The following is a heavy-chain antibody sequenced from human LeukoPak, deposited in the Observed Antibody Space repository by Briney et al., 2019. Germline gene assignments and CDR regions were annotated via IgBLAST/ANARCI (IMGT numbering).Heavy chain of an antibody. D-gene: IGHD3-22*01. J-gene: IGHJ4*02. CDR1: GYSISSGYY. CDR3: ARYTANTAGYSFDF. V-gene: IGHV4-38-2*02. Sequence: SETLSLTCTVSGYSISSGYYWSWIRQPPGKGLEWIATIHHSGVTYYNPSLKSRVTMSIDTSKNPFSLKLGSVTAAGTAVYYCARYTANTAGYSFDFWGQGALVTVSS. CDR2: IHHSGVT.